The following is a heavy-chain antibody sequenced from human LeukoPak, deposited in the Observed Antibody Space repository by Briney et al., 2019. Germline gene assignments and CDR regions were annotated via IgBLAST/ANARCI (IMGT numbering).Heavy chain of an antibody. V-gene: IGHV4-38-2*02. Sequence: SETLCLTCTVSGHSISSYYYCAWVRQPPGKVLEWIGSIYHSGSTYYGPAVKGRVTISLDTAKNQLYLKLSSVSAADMAFYYCTREAGYARYMDVWGKGTTVTVSS. D-gene: IGHD6-19*01. CDR2: IYHSGST. J-gene: IGHJ6*03. CDR1: GHSISSYYY. CDR3: TREAGYARYMDV.